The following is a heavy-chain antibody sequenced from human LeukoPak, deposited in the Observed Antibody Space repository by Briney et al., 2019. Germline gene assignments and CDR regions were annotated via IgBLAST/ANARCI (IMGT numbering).Heavy chain of an antibody. D-gene: IGHD2-2*01. V-gene: IGHV3-30*04. CDR3: ARRVVVPAAPYYFDY. J-gene: IGHJ4*02. CDR2: ISYDGSNK. Sequence: GGSLRLSGAASGFTFSSYAMPWVRKAPGKGLEWVAVISYDGSNKYYADSVKGRFTISRDNSKNTLYLQMNSLRAEDTAVYYCARRVVVPAAPYYFDYWGQGTLVTVSS. CDR1: GFTFSSYA.